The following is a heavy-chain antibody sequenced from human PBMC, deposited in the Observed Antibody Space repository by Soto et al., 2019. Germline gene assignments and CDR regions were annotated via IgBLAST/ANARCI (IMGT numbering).Heavy chain of an antibody. V-gene: IGHV1-18*01. CDR2: ISAYNGNT. CDR1: GYAFTSYG. J-gene: IGHJ4*02. D-gene: IGHD3-3*01. Sequence: ASVKVSCKASGYAFTSYGISWVRQAPGQGLEWMGWISAYNGNTNYAQKLQGRVTMTTDTSTSTAYMELRSLRSDDTAVYYCARDRNVSYDFWSGYPPAWYFDYWGQGTLVTVSS. CDR3: ARDRNVSYDFWSGYPPAWYFDY.